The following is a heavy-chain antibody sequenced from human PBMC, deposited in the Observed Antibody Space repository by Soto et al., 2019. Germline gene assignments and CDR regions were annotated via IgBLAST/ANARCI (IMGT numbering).Heavy chain of an antibody. V-gene: IGHV1-69*01. Sequence: QVQLVQSGAEVEKPGSSVKVSCKASGGTFSSYAISWVRQAPGQGLEWMGGIIPIFGTANYAQKFQVRVTIPADESTSTAYMELSSLRSEDTAVYYCARGYNLNYVSPEYFQHWGQGTLVTVSS. CDR2: IIPIFGTA. CDR1: GGTFSSYA. D-gene: IGHD1-7*01. CDR3: ARGYNLNYVSPEYFQH. J-gene: IGHJ1*01.